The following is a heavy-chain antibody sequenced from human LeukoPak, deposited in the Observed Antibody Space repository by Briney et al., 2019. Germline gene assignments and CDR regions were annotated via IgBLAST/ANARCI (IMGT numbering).Heavy chain of an antibody. D-gene: IGHD3-16*02. V-gene: IGHV1-18*01. Sequence: GASVKVSCKASGYTFTSYGISWVRQAPGQGLEWMGWISAYNGNTNYAQKLQGRVTMTTDTSTSTAYMELRSLRSDDTAVCYCARDRDYVWGSYRYPPSSFDYWGQGTLVTVSS. J-gene: IGHJ4*02. CDR2: ISAYNGNT. CDR3: ARDRDYVWGSYRYPPSSFDY. CDR1: GYTFTSYG.